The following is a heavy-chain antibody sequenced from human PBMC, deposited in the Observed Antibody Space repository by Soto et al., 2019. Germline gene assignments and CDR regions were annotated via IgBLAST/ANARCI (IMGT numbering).Heavy chain of an antibody. CDR3: VRGPDYEGYFDY. CDR2: IILPFGTP. Sequence: QVRLVQSGAEVKKTESSVKVSCEASGTTFSNFAIGRVRQAPGQGLEWMGGIILPFGTPNYAQKFQGRVTISADESMTTVYMELRGLRSGDTAVYYCVRGPDYEGYFDYWGQGTLVTVSS. V-gene: IGHV1-69*12. CDR1: GTTFSNFA. J-gene: IGHJ4*02. D-gene: IGHD3-22*01.